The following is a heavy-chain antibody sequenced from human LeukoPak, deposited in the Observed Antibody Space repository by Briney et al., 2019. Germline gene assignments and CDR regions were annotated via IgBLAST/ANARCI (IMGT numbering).Heavy chain of an antibody. CDR2: ISYDGSNK. CDR3: ARDAYFDY. Sequence: GGSLRLSCAASGFTFSSYAMHWVRQAPGKGLEWVAVISYDGSNKYYADSVKGRFIISRDNSKNTLYLQMNSLRAEDTAVYYCARDAYFDYWGQGTLVTVSS. CDR1: GFTFSSYA. J-gene: IGHJ4*02. V-gene: IGHV3-30*01.